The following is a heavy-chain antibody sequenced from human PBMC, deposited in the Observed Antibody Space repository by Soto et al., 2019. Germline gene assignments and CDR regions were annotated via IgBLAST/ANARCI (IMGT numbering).Heavy chain of an antibody. CDR2: ISQSSSYI. Sequence: EVQLVESGGDLVKPGGSLRLSCAASGFTFSSYTLDWVRQAPGRGLEWVASISQSSSYIYYADSLKGRFTISRDNAQNSLYLQMTSLGAEDTAVYYCTRVVGVSGWSPYFDFWGQGTLVTVSS. CDR1: GFTFSSYT. V-gene: IGHV3-21*04. CDR3: TRVVGVSGWSPYFDF. J-gene: IGHJ4*02. D-gene: IGHD6-19*01.